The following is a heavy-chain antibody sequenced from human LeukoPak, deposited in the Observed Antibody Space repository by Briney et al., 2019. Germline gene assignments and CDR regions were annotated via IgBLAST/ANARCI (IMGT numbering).Heavy chain of an antibody. Sequence: GGSLRLSCAASGFTFSSYAMHWVRQAPGKGLESVAVISYDGSNKYYADSVKGRFTISRDTSKNTLYLEMNSLRPEDTAMYYCARTYSSSSGGLYFYYYGLDVWGQGTTVAVSS. CDR1: GFTFSSYA. CDR2: ISYDGSNK. CDR3: ARTYSSSSGGLYFYYYGLDV. V-gene: IGHV3-30-3*01. D-gene: IGHD6-13*01. J-gene: IGHJ6*02.